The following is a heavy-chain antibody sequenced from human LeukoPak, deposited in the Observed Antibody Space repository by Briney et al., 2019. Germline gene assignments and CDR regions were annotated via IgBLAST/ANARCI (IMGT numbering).Heavy chain of an antibody. CDR2: IRDDGSNK. CDR1: EFTFSNFG. V-gene: IGHV3-30*02. J-gene: IGHJ3*02. Sequence: PGGSLRLSCEASEFTFSNFGMHWVRQAPGKGLEWVAFIRDDGSNKYYADSVKGRFTISRDNSKNTLYLQMNSLRAEDTAVYYCARVVGYSGYHLRLVNAFDIWGQGTMVTVSS. D-gene: IGHD5-12*01. CDR3: ARVVGYSGYHLRLVNAFDI.